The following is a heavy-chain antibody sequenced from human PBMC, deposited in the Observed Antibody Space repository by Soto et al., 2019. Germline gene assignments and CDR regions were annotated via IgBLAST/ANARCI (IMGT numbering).Heavy chain of an antibody. Sequence: PSETLSLTCTVSGGSISSYYWSWIRQPPGKGLEWIGYIYYSGSTNYNPSLKSRVTISVDTSKNQFSLKLSSVTAADTAVYYCAGGKNGMDVWGQGTTVTVSS. CDR2: IYYSGST. CDR3: AGGKNGMDV. V-gene: IGHV4-59*01. CDR1: GGSISSYY. J-gene: IGHJ6*02. D-gene: IGHD3-16*01.